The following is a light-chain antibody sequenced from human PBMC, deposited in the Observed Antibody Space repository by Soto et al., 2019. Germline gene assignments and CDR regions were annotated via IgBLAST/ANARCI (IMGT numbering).Light chain of an antibody. V-gene: IGKV3D-20*02. CDR1: ERIYSAN. J-gene: IGKJ5*01. Sequence: EIVLAQSPAALSVSPGERATLSCTASERIYSANLGWYQKKTGQAPRLLIYGTSSRATGIPDRFSGSGSGTDCTLTISSLEPEDVAVYYCQQRSNWPITLGQGTRLEI. CDR3: QQRSNWPIT. CDR2: GTS.